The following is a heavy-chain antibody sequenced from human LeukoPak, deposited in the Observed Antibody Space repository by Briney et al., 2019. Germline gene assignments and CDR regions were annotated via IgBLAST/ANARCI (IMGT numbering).Heavy chain of an antibody. CDR3: ARDSADCTRTSCYAFDI. CDR2: ISGTSSSI. V-gene: IGHV3-48*02. J-gene: IGHJ3*02. CDR1: GFTFGSYS. D-gene: IGHD2-2*01. Sequence: PGWSLRLSCAASGFTFGSYSMNWVRRAPGKGLEWVSYISGTSSSIHYADSVKGRFTISRDNAKNSLYLQMNSLRDEDTAVYYCARDSADCTRTSCYAFDIWGQGTTVTVSS.